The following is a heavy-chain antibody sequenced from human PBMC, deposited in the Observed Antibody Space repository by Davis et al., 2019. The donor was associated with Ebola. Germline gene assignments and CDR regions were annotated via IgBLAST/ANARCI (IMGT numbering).Heavy chain of an antibody. CDR3: ARSTVTTAPPVFDP. CDR2: INSDGSST. CDR1: GFTFSSYW. J-gene: IGHJ5*02. Sequence: PGGSLRLSCAASGFTFSSYWMHWVRQAPGKGLVWVSRINSDGSSTSYADSVKGRFTISRDNAKNTLYLQMNSLRAEDTAVYYCARSTVTTAPPVFDPWGQGTLVTVSS. D-gene: IGHD4-17*01. V-gene: IGHV3-74*01.